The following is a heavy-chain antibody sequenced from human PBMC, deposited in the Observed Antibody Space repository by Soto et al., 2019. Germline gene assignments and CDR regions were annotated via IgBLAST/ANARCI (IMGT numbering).Heavy chain of an antibody. CDR3: ARRTLWYYFDY. V-gene: IGHV3-21*01. Sequence: LRLSCAASGFTFSSYSMNWVRQAPGKGLEWVSSISSSSSYIYYADSVKGRFTISRDNAKNSLYLQMNSLRAEDTAVYYCARRTLWYYFDYWGQGTLVTVSS. CDR2: ISSSSSYI. J-gene: IGHJ4*02. CDR1: GFTFSSYS. D-gene: IGHD2-21*01.